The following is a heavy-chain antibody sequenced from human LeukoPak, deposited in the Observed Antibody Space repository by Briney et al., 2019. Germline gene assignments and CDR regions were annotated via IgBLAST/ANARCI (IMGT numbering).Heavy chain of an antibody. V-gene: IGHV3-23*01. D-gene: IGHD3-22*01. CDR1: GFTFSSYA. CDR3: AKRRDSPYYMDV. Sequence: TGGSLRLSCAASGFTFSSYAMSWVRQAPGKGLEWVSAISGSGGSTYYADSVKGRFTISRDNSKNTLYLQMNSLRAEDTAVYYCAKRRDSPYYMDVWGKGTTVTISS. J-gene: IGHJ6*03. CDR2: ISGSGGST.